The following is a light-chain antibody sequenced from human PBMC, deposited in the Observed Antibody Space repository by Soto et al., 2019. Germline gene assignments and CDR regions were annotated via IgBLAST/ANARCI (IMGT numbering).Light chain of an antibody. CDR2: GAS. J-gene: IGKJ1*01. Sequence: EIVMTQSPETLSVSPGERATLSCRASQSVSSNLAWYQQKPGQAPRLLIYGASTRATGIPVRFSGSGSGTEFTLTISSLQSEDFAVYYCQQYNKWPLWTFGQGTKVELK. CDR1: QSVSSN. CDR3: QQYNKWPLWT. V-gene: IGKV3-15*01.